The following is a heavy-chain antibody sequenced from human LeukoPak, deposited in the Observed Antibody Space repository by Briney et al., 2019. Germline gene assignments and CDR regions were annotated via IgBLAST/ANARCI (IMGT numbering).Heavy chain of an antibody. CDR1: GGSISSYY. V-gene: IGHV4-59*08. CDR3: ARHAYSSSWLDY. J-gene: IGHJ4*02. CDR2: IYYSGST. D-gene: IGHD6-13*01. Sequence: SETLSLTCTVSGGSISSYYWSWIRQPPGKGLEWIGYIYYSGSTNYNPSLKSRVTISVDTSKNQFSLKLSSATAADTAVYYCARHAYSSSWLDYWGQGTLVTVSS.